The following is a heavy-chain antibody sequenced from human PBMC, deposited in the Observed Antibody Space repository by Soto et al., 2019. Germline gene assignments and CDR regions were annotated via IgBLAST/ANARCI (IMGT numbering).Heavy chain of an antibody. V-gene: IGHV3-7*01. CDR1: GFTFSSYW. J-gene: IGHJ5*02. D-gene: IGHD3-10*01. CDR3: ARDQAYYYGSGSYYNNWFDP. CDR2: IKQDGSEK. Sequence: GGSLRLSCAASGFTFSSYWMSWVRQAPGKGLEWVANIKQDGSEKYYVDSVKGRFTISRDNAKNSLYLQMNSLRAEDTAVYYCARDQAYYYGSGSYYNNWFDPWGQGTLVTVSS.